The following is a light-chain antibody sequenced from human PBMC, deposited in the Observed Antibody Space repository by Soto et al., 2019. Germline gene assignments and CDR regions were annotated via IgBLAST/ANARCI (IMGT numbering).Light chain of an antibody. CDR2: GAS. J-gene: IGKJ1*01. Sequence: EIVLTQSPGTLSLSPGERATLSCRASQSVSSSYLAWYQQKPGQAPRLLIYGASSRATGIPDRFSGSGSGTDFTLTISRLEPEDFAVYYCQQYASMTFGQGTEVDIK. CDR1: QSVSSSY. V-gene: IGKV3-20*01. CDR3: QQYASMT.